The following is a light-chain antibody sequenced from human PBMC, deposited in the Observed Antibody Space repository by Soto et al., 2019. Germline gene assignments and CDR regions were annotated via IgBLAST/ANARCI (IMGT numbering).Light chain of an antibody. CDR2: VNTDGSH. Sequence: QPVLTQSPSASASLGASVKLTCTLSSGHGSYAIAWHQQQPEKGPRYLMKVNTDGSHNKGDGIPDRFSGSSSGAERYLTISSLQSEDEADYYCQTWGAGFSVVFGGGTKLTVL. CDR3: QTWGAGFSVV. V-gene: IGLV4-69*01. J-gene: IGLJ2*01. CDR1: SGHGSYA.